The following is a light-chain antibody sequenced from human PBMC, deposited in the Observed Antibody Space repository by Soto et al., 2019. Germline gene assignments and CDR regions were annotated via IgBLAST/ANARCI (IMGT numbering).Light chain of an antibody. CDR2: EVN. CDR3: SSYAGSNNWGV. V-gene: IGLV2-8*01. CDR1: SSDVGGYNF. J-gene: IGLJ2*01. Sequence: QSALTQPPSASGSPGQSVAISCTGTSSDVGGYNFVSWYQQYPGKAPKLIIYEVNKRPSGVPDRFSGSKSGNTASLTVSGLQAEDEGDYYCSSYAGSNNWGVFGGGTKVTVL.